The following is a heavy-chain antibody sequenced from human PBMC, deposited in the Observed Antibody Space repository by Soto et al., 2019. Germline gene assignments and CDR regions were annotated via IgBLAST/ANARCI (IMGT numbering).Heavy chain of an antibody. D-gene: IGHD5-18*01. Sequence: EVQLVESGGGLVQPGRSLRLYCAAPGFTFVEYAMHWVRQARGKGLEWVSGTSYNVDTIGYADSVKGRFTISRDNTKNCVYLQMNSLITEDTALYFCAKDEDRGYSYGPDYWGQGTLVTVSS. CDR3: AKDEDRGYSYGPDY. V-gene: IGHV3-9*01. CDR1: GFTFVEYA. J-gene: IGHJ4*02. CDR2: TSYNVDTI.